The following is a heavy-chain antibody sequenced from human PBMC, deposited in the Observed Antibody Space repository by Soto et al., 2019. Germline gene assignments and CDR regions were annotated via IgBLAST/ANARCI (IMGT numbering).Heavy chain of an antibody. V-gene: IGHV4-31*03. D-gene: IGHD5-18*01. CDR2: TYYSGTT. J-gene: IGHJ4*02. CDR1: GGSISSGGYY. CDR3: ASRDVDTTMVGRDY. Sequence: QVQLQESGPGLVKPSQTLSLTCTVSGGSISSGGYYWYWIRQHSGKGLEWIGFTYYSGTTYYNPSLKSRVTISVDTSKNQFSLKLRSVTAADTAVYCCASRDVDTTMVGRDYWGQGTLVTVSS.